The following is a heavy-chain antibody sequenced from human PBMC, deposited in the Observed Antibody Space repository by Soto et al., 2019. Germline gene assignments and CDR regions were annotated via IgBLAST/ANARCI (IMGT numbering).Heavy chain of an antibody. V-gene: IGHV3-48*02. CDR1: GFTFSSYS. D-gene: IGHD2-15*01. CDR2: ISSSSNTI. CDR3: ARVITQYCSGGSCFRAFDI. J-gene: IGHJ3*02. Sequence: EVQLVESGGGLVQPGGSLRLSCAASGFTFSSYSMNWVRQAPGKGLEWISFISSSSNTIYYADSVKGRFTISRDNAKNSLYLHLNSLRDEDTAVYYCARVITQYCSGGSCFRAFDIWGQGTMVTVSS.